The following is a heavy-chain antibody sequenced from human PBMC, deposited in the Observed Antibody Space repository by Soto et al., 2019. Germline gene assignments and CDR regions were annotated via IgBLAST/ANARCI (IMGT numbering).Heavy chain of an antibody. CDR3: ARDIWGTGTTWRALDYYYGMDV. V-gene: IGHV3-21*01. J-gene: IGHJ6*02. CDR2: ISSSSSYI. Sequence: PGGSLRLSCAASGFTFSSYSMHWARQAPGKGLEWVSCISSSSSYIYYADSVKGRFTISRDNAKNALYLQMNSLRAEDTAVYYCARDIWGTGTTWRALDYYYGMDVWGQGTTVTVS. CDR1: GFTFSSYS. D-gene: IGHD1-7*01.